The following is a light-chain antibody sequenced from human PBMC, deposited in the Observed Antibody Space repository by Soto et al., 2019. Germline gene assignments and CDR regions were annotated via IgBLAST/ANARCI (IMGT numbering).Light chain of an antibody. CDR3: MQGRHWPWT. Sequence: DVVMTQSPLSLPVTLGQPASISCRSSQSLVHSDGNTYLNWFQQRPGQSPRRLIYKVSNRDSGVPDRFSGSGSGTDFTLKISRLEAEDVGVYYCMQGRHWPWTFGQGTKVEIK. J-gene: IGKJ1*01. CDR2: KVS. V-gene: IGKV2-30*02. CDR1: QSLVHSDGNTY.